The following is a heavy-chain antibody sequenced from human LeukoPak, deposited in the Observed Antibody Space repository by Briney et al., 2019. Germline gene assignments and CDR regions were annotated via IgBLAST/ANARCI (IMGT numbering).Heavy chain of an antibody. V-gene: IGHV3-11*04. CDR3: ARGIFGVLESYYYMDV. CDR1: GFTFGDYF. J-gene: IGHJ6*03. CDR2: ISSSGRTI. D-gene: IGHD3-3*01. Sequence: GGSLRLSCAASGFTFGDYFMSWIRQAPGKGLEWVSYISSSGRTIYYADSVKGRFTISRDNAKNSLYLQMNSLRAEDTAVYYCARGIFGVLESYYYMDVWGKGTTVTVSS.